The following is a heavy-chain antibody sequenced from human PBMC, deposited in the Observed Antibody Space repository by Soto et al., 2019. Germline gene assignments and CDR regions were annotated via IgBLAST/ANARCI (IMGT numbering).Heavy chain of an antibody. CDR3: AKDFGDIVVVVLAPYGMDV. CDR2: ISGSGEST. CDR1: GFTFTNYA. Sequence: EVQLLESGGGLVQPGGSLRLSCAASGFTFTNYAMKWVRQAPGKGLEWVSVISGSGESTYYADSVKGRFTISRDNSKNTLYLQMNTLRAEDTAVYFCAKDFGDIVVVVLAPYGMDVWGLGTTVTVSS. J-gene: IGHJ6*02. V-gene: IGHV3-23*01. D-gene: IGHD2-15*01.